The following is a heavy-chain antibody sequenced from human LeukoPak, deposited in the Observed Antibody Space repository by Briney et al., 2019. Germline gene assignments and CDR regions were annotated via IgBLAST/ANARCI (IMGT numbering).Heavy chain of an antibody. D-gene: IGHD6-13*01. Sequence: GGSLRLSCAASGFTFSTYGFHWVRQAPGKGLEWVAIIWSDGTRENYADSVKGRFTISRDNSKNTLYLQMNGLRAEDTAVYYCARDLSVGAVDTGGQGTLVTVSS. CDR3: ARDLSVGAVDT. CDR2: IWSDGTRE. J-gene: IGHJ4*02. V-gene: IGHV3-33*08. CDR1: GFTFSTYG.